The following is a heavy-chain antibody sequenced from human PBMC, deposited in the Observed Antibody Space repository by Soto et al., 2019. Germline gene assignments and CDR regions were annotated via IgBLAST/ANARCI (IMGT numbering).Heavy chain of an antibody. Sequence: SETLSLTCAVSGGSISSSNWWSWVRQPPGKGLEWIGEIYHSGSTNYNPSLKSRVTISADKSKNQFSLKLSSVTAADTAVYYCARDLRWLGSYYFDYWGQGTLVTVSS. J-gene: IGHJ4*02. D-gene: IGHD6-19*01. V-gene: IGHV4-4*02. CDR3: ARDLRWLGSYYFDY. CDR2: IYHSGST. CDR1: GGSISSSNW.